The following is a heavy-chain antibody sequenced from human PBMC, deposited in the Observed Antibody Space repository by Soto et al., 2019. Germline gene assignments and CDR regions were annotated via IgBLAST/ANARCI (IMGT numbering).Heavy chain of an antibody. D-gene: IGHD2-21*02. CDR2: IYPGDSDT. Sequence: EVQLVQSGAQVKKAGASLNISCTGSGYNFPTYYIAWVRQMPGKGLEWVGVIYPGDSDTHYSPSFQGRVTLSADKSINTAYLHWTNLQASDSGTYYCARVGVELQFPYYFDHWGQGTLVTASS. CDR3: ARVGVELQFPYYFDH. J-gene: IGHJ4*02. CDR1: GYNFPTYY. V-gene: IGHV5-51*01.